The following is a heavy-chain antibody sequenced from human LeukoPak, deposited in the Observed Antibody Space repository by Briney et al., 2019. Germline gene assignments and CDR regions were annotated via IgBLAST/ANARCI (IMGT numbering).Heavy chain of an antibody. Sequence: GGSLRLSCAASGFTFSSYWMHWVREAPGKGLVWVSRINSDGSSTTYADSVKGRFTISRDNAKNTLYLQMNSLRAEDTAVYYCAREMKGSGAFFWGQGTLVTVSS. J-gene: IGHJ4*02. CDR2: INSDGSST. V-gene: IGHV3-74*01. CDR1: GFTFSSYW. CDR3: AREMKGSGAFF.